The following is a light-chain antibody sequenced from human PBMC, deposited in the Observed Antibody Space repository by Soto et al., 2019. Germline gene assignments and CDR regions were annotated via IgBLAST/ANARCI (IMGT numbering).Light chain of an antibody. CDR1: QTISSW. CDR2: HGS. CDR3: QQYKSYRT. J-gene: IGKJ1*01. V-gene: IGKV1-5*01. Sequence: DIQMTQSPPTLSASFGDSVTIXXRASQTISSWLAWYQQKPGKAPKILIYHGSSLESGVPSRFSGSGSGTEFTLTISSLQPDDFATYYCQQYKSYRTFGQGTKVDIK.